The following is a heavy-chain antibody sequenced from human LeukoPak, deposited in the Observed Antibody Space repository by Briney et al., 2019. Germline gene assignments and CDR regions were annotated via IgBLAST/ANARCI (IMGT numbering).Heavy chain of an antibody. CDR2: IYYSGSI. D-gene: IGHD3/OR15-3a*01. V-gene: IGHV4-59*08. CDR1: GGSISSYY. CDR3: ARGRTGYPNWFDP. Sequence: PSETLSLTCTVSGGSISSYYWSWIRQPPGKGLEWIGYIYYSGSINYNPSLKSRVTISVDTSKNQFSLKLSSVTAADTAVYYCARGRTGYPNWFDPWGQGTLVTVSS. J-gene: IGHJ5*02.